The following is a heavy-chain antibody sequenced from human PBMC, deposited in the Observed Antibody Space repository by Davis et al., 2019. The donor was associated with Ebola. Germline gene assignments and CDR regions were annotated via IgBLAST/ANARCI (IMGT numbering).Heavy chain of an antibody. J-gene: IGHJ4*02. V-gene: IGHV3-53*01. CDR1: GFTVSSNY. CDR3: ARGGRSWPY. Sequence: GESLKISCAASGFTVSSNYMSWVRQAPGKGLEWVSLIYSGGSTYYADSVKGRFTISRDNSKNTLYLQMDSLRAEDTAVYYCARGGRSWPYWGQGTLVTVSS. CDR2: IYSGGST. D-gene: IGHD6-13*01.